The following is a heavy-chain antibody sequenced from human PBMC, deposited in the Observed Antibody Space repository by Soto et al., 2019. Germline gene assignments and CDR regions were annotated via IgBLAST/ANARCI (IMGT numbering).Heavy chain of an antibody. D-gene: IGHD2-2*01. CDR1: GDSVSSNSAA. V-gene: IGHV6-1*01. CDR3: ARGDCSSTSCYDAFDI. CDR2: TYYRSKWYN. Sequence: SPTLSLPCAISGDSVSSNSAAWNWIRQSPSRGLEWLGRTYYRSKWYNDYAVSVKSRITINPDTSKNQFSLQLNSVTPEDTAVYYCARGDCSSTSCYDAFDIWGQGTMVTVSS. J-gene: IGHJ3*02.